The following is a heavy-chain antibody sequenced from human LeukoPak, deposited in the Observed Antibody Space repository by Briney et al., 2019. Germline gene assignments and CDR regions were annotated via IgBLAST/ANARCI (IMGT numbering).Heavy chain of an antibody. CDR1: GGSISSYY. J-gene: IGHJ5*02. V-gene: IGHV4-4*07. CDR2: IYTSGST. D-gene: IGHD6-19*01. Sequence: SETLSLTCTVSGGSISSYYWSWIRQPAGKGLEWIGRIYTSGSTNYNPSLKSRVTISVDASENQFSLKLISVTAADSAVYYCARQGSGWYNWFDPWGQGTLVTVSS. CDR3: ARQGSGWYNWFDP.